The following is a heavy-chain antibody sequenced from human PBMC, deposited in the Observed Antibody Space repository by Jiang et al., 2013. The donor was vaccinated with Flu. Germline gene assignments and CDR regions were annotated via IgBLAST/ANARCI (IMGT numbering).Heavy chain of an antibody. Sequence: VQLVESGGDLVQPGGSLRLSCAASGFTFSTYWMGWVRQAPGKGLEWVANIKQEGSEKYYVDSVKGRFTISRHNGKNSVYLQLNSLRAEDTAVYYCAREGDSSDWGPFDHWGQGTLVTVSS. CDR3: AREGDSSDWGPFDH. V-gene: IGHV3-7*03. CDR1: GFTFSTYW. CDR2: IKQEGSEK. D-gene: IGHD6-19*01. J-gene: IGHJ4*02.